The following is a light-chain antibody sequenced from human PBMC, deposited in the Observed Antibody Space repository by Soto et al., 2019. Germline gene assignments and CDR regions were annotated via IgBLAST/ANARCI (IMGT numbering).Light chain of an antibody. CDR1: RSDIGAYDY. CDR2: EVN. CDR3: FSSTTTSTHV. V-gene: IGLV2-14*01. Sequence: QSVLTQPASVSGSPGQSITISCTGTRSDIGAYDYVSWFQQHPGKAPKLMISEVNNRPSGVSNRFSGSKSGNTAYLTISGLQVEDEAEYFCFSSTTTSTHVFGTGTKVTVL. J-gene: IGLJ1*01.